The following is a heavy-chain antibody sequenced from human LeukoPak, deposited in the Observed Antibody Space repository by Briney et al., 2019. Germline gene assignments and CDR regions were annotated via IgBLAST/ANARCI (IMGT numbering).Heavy chain of an antibody. V-gene: IGHV3-23*01. CDR3: AKGVLTGGVRGLFDY. CDR1: GFTFSSYA. Sequence: GGSLRLSCAVSGFTFSSYAMSWVRQAPGKGLEWVSAISGSGDNTYYADSVKGRFTISRDNSKNTLYLQMNSLRAEDTAVYYCAKGVLTGGVRGLFDYWGQGTLVTVSS. D-gene: IGHD3-10*01. CDR2: ISGSGDNT. J-gene: IGHJ4*02.